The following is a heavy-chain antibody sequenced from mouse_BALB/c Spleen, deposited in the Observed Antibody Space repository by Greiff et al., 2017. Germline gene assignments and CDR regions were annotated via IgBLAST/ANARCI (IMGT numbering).Heavy chain of an antibody. V-gene: IGHV2-9*02. CDR3: AIIPHYYAMDY. CDR2: IWAGGST. CDR1: GFSLTSYG. J-gene: IGHJ4*01. Sequence: VHLVESGPGLVAPSQSLSITCTVSGFSLTSYGVHWVRQPPGKGLEWLGVIWAGGSTNYNSALMSRLSISKDNSKSQVFLKMNSLQTDDTAMYYCAIIPHYYAMDYWGQGTSVTVSS.